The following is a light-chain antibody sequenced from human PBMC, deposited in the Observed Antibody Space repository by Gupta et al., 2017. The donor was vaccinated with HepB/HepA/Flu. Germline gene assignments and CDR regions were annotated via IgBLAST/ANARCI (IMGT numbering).Light chain of an antibody. CDR1: QSISSW. V-gene: IGKV1-5*03. Sequence: DIQMTQSPSTLSASVGDRVTITCRASQSISSWLAWYQQKPGKAPKLLIYKASSVESGVPSRFSGSGSGTEFTLTISSRQPEDFANYYCQQENSYSWTFGQGTKVEIK. CDR2: KAS. J-gene: IGKJ1*01. CDR3: QQENSYSWT.